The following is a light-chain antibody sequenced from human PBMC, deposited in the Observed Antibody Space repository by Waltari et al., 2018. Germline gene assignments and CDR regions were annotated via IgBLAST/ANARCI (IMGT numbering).Light chain of an antibody. CDR3: QQYGAARYT. CDR1: QSVDSFY. CDR2: GAS. Sequence: IVLTQSPGTLSVSPAVSATLSCRTSQSVDSFYISLYQQKPGQAPRLIILGASSRATGVPDRFSGSGSGTHFTLTISRLEPEDFAVYYCQQYGAARYTFGPGTRLDLK. J-gene: IGKJ3*01. V-gene: IGKV3-20*01.